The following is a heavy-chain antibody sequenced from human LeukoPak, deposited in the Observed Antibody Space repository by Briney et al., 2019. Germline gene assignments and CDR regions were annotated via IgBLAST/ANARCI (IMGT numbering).Heavy chain of an antibody. CDR2: IYASGST. CDR3: ASEGLAVAGNFLY. CDR1: GGSIGSGAYY. D-gene: IGHD6-19*01. J-gene: IGHJ4*02. V-gene: IGHV4-61*02. Sequence: SQTLSLTCTVSGGSIGSGAYYWSWVRQPAGKGPEWIGRIYASGSTNYNPSLKSRVTISVDTSENQFSLNLRSVTAADAAVYYCASEGLAVAGNFLYWGQGALVTVSS.